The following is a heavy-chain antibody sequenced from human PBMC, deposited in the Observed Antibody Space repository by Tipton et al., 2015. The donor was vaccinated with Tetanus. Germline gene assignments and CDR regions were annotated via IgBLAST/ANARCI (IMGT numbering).Heavy chain of an antibody. V-gene: IGHV4-39*02. J-gene: IGHJ3*02. CDR1: GGSISSTSYY. D-gene: IGHD3-10*01. CDR2: MYNSGAT. CDR3: ARPEASGRARGFDI. Sequence: TLSLTCTVSGGSISSTSYYWAWIRQPPGKGLEWMGTMYNSGATYYNPSLKGRVTISGDTSKNLFSLTSVTASDTAVYYCARPEASGRARGFDIWGQGTKVTVSP.